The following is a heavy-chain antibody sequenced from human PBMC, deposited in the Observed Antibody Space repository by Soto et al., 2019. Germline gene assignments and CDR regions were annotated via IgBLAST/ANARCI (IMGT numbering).Heavy chain of an antibody. V-gene: IGHV1-18*01. CDR3: ARLVVSHLYYFDY. CDR2: ISAYNGRA. D-gene: IGHD3-16*02. Sequence: QLQLVQSGVEVKTPGASVKVSCKASGYTFSNYGFTWVRQAPGQGLEWMGWISAYNGRADYAEKFQGRGSMTTDTSTSTGYMELRSLRSDDTAVYYCARLVVSHLYYFDYWGQGTLVTVSS. CDR1: GYTFSNYG. J-gene: IGHJ4*02.